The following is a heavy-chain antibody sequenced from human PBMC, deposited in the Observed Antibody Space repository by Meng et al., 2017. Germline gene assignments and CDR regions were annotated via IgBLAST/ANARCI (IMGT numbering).Heavy chain of an antibody. CDR2: INAYNGYT. Sequence: QGQLAQSGAEVKKHEASVKVSCNASAHTLSSDGFAWVRQAPGQGLEWMGWINAYNGYTDYAQKFLGRVTLTTDTSTNTGYMELRSLTSDDTAVYYCATRGNPYLDCWGQGTLVTASS. J-gene: IGHJ4*02. V-gene: IGHV1-18*01. CDR1: AHTLSSDG. CDR3: ATRGNPYLDC.